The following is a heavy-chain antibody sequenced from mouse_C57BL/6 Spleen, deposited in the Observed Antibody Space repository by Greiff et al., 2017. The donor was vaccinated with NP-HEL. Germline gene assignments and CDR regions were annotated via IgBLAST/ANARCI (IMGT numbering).Heavy chain of an antibody. CDR1: GYTFTSYW. CDR3: ARGRLRRDY. Sequence: QVQLQQPGAELVKPGASVKVSCKASGYTFTSYWMDWVKQRPGQGLEWIGNIYPSDSETHYNQKFKDKATLTVDKSSSTAYMQLSSLTSEDSAVYYCARGRLRRDYWGQGTSVTVSS. CDR2: IYPSDSET. V-gene: IGHV1-61*01. D-gene: IGHD2-4*01. J-gene: IGHJ4*01.